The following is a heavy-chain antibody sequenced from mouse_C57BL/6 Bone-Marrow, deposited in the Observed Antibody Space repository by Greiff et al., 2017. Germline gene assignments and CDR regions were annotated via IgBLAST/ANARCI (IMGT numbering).Heavy chain of an antibody. CDR2: IDPSDSET. D-gene: IGHD2-2*01. V-gene: IGHV1-52*01. CDR3: AIENGYYLDY. CDR1: GYTFTSYW. J-gene: IGHJ2*01. Sequence: QVQLQQPGAELVRPGSSVKLSCKASGYTFTSYWMHWVKQRPIQGLEWIGNIDPSDSETHYNQKFKDKATLTVDKSSSTAYMKLSSLTSEDSAVYYCAIENGYYLDYWDQGTTLTVSS.